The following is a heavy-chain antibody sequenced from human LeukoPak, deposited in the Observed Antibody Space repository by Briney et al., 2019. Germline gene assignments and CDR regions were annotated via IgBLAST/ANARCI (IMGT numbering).Heavy chain of an antibody. CDR1: GGSISSYY. J-gene: IGHJ4*02. D-gene: IGHD6-6*01. Sequence: SETLSLTCTVSGGSISSYYWSWIRQPPGKGLEWIGYIYYSGSTNYNPSLKSRVTISVDTSKNQFSLKLSSVTAADTAVYYCARDYRYSSSSRWGQGTLVTVSS. CDR3: ARDYRYSSSSR. V-gene: IGHV4-59*01. CDR2: IYYSGST.